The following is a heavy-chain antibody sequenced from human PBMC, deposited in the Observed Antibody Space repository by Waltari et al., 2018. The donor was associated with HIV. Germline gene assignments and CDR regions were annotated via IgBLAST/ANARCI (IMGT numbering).Heavy chain of an antibody. V-gene: IGHV3-21*01. CDR2: SRSSSRYI. CDR1: GFTFRSYT. CDR3: ARVYGSGSIDY. D-gene: IGHD6-19*01. Sequence: EVQLVESGGGLVKPGGSLRLSCEASGFTFRSYTTNWARQAPGKGLEWVSSSRSSSRYIFYADSVKGRFSISRDNAKNSLYLQMNSLRAEDTAVYYCARVYGSGSIDYWGQGTLVTVSS. J-gene: IGHJ4*02.